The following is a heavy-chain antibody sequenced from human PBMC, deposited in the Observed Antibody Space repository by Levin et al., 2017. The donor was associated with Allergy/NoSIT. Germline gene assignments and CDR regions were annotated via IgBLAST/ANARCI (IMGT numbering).Heavy chain of an antibody. V-gene: IGHV3-15*01. J-gene: IGHJ4*02. CDR2: IKSKTDGGTT. Sequence: NPGGSLRLSCVGSGFTFNNAWMSWVRQAPGKGLEWVGRIKSKTDGGTTDYAAPVKGRFTISRDDSKNTLYLQMNSLKTEDTAVYYCTTAPRFYYDSSGYYSGYFDYWGQGTLVTVSS. D-gene: IGHD3-22*01. CDR1: GFTFNNAW. CDR3: TTAPRFYYDSSGYYSGYFDY.